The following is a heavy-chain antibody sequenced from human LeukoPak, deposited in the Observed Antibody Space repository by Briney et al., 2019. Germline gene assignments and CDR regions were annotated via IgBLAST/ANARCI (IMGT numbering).Heavy chain of an antibody. D-gene: IGHD1-26*01. J-gene: IGHJ4*02. CDR3: AREEAGASRSIDY. Sequence: SETLSLTCTVSGGSINSFFWTWIRQPAGKGLEWVGHVYTSGFTTFNPSLMSRLAMSVDTSKNQISLKLTSVTAADTAVYYCAREEAGASRSIDYWGQGVLVTVSS. V-gene: IGHV4-4*07. CDR1: GGSINSFF. CDR2: VYTSGFT.